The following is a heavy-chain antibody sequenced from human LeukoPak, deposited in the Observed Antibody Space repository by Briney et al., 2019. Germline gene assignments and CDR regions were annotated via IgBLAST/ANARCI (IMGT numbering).Heavy chain of an antibody. CDR1: GGTFSSYA. Sequence: ASVKVSCKASGGTFSSYAISWVRQAPGQGLEWMGRIIPIFGTANYAQKFQGRVTITTDESTSTAYMELSSLRSEDTAVYYCARVGGIERWLQLGAFDIRGQGTMVTVSS. J-gene: IGHJ3*02. CDR2: IIPIFGTA. CDR3: ARVGGIERWLQLGAFDI. V-gene: IGHV1-69*05. D-gene: IGHD5-24*01.